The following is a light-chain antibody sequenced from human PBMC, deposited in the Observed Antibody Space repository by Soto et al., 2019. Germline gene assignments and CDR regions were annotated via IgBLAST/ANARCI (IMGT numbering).Light chain of an antibody. Sequence: DIRITHSPSSVAASVVDRVTITCRASQNINNYLNWYQQKPGKAPKLLIFAASTLQRGVSSRFSGSGSGTDFTLTVSSLQPEDFATYYCQQSHTISYTFGQGTRLEI. J-gene: IGKJ5*01. V-gene: IGKV1-39*01. CDR2: AAS. CDR1: QNINNY. CDR3: QQSHTISYT.